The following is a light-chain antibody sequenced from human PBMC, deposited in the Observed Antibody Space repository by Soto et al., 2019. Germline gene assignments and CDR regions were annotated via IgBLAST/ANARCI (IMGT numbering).Light chain of an antibody. CDR3: QQRAKWPRT. CDR2: GAS. J-gene: IGKJ1*01. V-gene: IGKV3-11*01. CDR1: QSVSNS. Sequence: PGERATLSCWASQSVSNSLAWFQQRPGQAPRLLIYGASDRATGIPARFSGTGSGTDFTLTISSLEPEDFAVYYCQQRAKWPRTFGQGTKVEIK.